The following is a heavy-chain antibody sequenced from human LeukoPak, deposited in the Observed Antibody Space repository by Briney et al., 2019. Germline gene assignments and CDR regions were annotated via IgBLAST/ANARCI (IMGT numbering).Heavy chain of an antibody. V-gene: IGHV3-21*01. CDR3: ARGRGRWVTNFDY. D-gene: IGHD4-17*01. CDR2: ISSSSSYI. CDR1: GFTFSSYS. J-gene: IGHJ4*02. Sequence: GGSLRLSCAASGFTFSSYSMNWVRQAPGKGLEWVSSISSSSSYIYYADSVKGRFTISRDNAKNSLYLQMNSLRAEDTAVYYCARGRGRWVTNFDYWGQGTLVTVSS.